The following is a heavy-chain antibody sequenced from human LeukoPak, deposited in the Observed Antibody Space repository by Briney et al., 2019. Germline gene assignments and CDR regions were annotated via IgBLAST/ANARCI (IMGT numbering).Heavy chain of an antibody. V-gene: IGHV3-21*04. CDR1: GFTFSSYG. Sequence: GGCLRLSCAASGFTFSSYGMDWVRPAAGKGLEWVSSISSSSSYIYYDDSLKGRFTICRDNAKNLLYLQMNSLSAEDTDVYYCARGWPAAPGRASDYWGQGTLVTVSS. J-gene: IGHJ4*02. CDR2: ISSSSSYI. CDR3: ARGWPAAPGRASDY. D-gene: IGHD2-2*01.